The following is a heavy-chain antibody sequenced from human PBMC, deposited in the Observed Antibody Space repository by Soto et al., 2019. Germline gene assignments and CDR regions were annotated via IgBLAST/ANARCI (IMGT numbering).Heavy chain of an antibody. Sequence: LSLTCTVSGDSISSSYWNWIRQSAEKRLEWIGRVHSTGSSHYNPSLRGRVTMSIDTSKKQIYLELTSVTAADTAVYYCARGVAEVGTDWFDPWGQGTLVTVSS. CDR3: ARGVAEVGTDWFDP. CDR1: GDSISSSY. D-gene: IGHD1-7*01. CDR2: VHSTGSS. V-gene: IGHV4-4*07. J-gene: IGHJ5*02.